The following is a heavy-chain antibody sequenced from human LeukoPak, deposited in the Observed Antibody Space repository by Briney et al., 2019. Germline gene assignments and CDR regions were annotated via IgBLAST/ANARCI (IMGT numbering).Heavy chain of an antibody. J-gene: IGHJ4*02. Sequence: GASVKVSCKASGYTFTDYYIHWLRQAPGQGLEWMGWINPNNGDTNYAQKFQGSVTMTRDTSISTAYMEPSTLTSDDTAVYYCARDGVGTYDYWGQGTLVTVSS. V-gene: IGHV1-2*02. CDR1: GYTFTDYY. CDR3: ARDGVGTYDY. D-gene: IGHD1-26*01. CDR2: INPNNGDT.